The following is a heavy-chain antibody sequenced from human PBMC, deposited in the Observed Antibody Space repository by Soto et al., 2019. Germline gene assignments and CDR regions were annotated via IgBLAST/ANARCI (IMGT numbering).Heavy chain of an antibody. V-gene: IGHV3-33*01. CDR3: VRGDNWNDEASDY. J-gene: IGHJ4*02. CDR1: GFMFSNHG. CDR2: IWSDGNNR. D-gene: IGHD1-1*01. Sequence: GGSLILSCAASGFMFSNHGMHWVRKAPGKGLEWVAVIWSDGNNRYYADSVKGRFTISRDNSKNTLYLQMNSLRAEDTAVYYCVRGDNWNDEASDYWGQGT.